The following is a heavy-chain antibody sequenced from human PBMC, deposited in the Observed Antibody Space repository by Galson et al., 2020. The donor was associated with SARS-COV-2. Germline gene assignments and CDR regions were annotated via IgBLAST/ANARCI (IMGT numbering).Heavy chain of an antibody. CDR3: AREGGRVQIFSSDWFDP. J-gene: IGHJ5*02. CDR2: ISSNSFYI. CDR1: GFTFSDYT. D-gene: IGHD6-6*01. V-gene: IGHV3-21*01. Sequence: GGSLRLSCAASGFTFSDYTMNWVRQAPGTGLESVSSISSNSFYIYYAASLRGRFTISRDNTNNSLYLQMNSLSADDTAVYYCAREGGRVQIFSSDWFDPCCQGSLCSVAS.